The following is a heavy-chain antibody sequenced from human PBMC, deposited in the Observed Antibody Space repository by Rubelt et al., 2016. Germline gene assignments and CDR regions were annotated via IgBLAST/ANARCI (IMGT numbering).Heavy chain of an antibody. CDR1: GGTFSSYA. J-gene: IGHJ2*01. CDR3: ARGDATGPRSYWYFDL. CDR2: IIPIFGTA. Sequence: QVQLVQSGAEVKKPGSSVKVSCKASGGTFSSYAISWVRQAPGQGLEWMGGIIPIFGTANYAQKFQGRVTITADEATSTDYMELGSVRSEDTAVYYWARGDATGPRSYWYFDLWGRGTLVTVSS. D-gene: IGHD2-15*01. V-gene: IGHV1-69*01.